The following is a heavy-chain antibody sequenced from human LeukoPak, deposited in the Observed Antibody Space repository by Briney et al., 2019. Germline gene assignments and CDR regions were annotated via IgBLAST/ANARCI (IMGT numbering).Heavy chain of an antibody. Sequence: GASVTVSCKASGYTFTDYYIHWVRQAPGQGPEWMGWVNPDSGGTNHVRKFQGRVTMSRDTSISTAYMELSRLRSDDTAVYYCARARSYDIMSGYLYWGQGTLVTVSS. V-gene: IGHV1-2*02. CDR1: GYTFTDYY. CDR2: VNPDSGGT. J-gene: IGHJ4*02. CDR3: ARARSYDIMSGYLY. D-gene: IGHD3-9*01.